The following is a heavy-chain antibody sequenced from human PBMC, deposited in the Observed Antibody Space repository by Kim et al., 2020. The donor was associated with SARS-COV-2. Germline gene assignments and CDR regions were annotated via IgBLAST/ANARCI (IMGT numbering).Heavy chain of an antibody. CDR2: INPNSGGT. D-gene: IGHD3-16*01. Sequence: ASVKVSCKASGYTFTGYYMHWVRQAPGQGLEWMGWINPNSGGTNYAQKFQGRVTMTRDTSISTAYMELSRLRSDDTAVYYCARAWVWVSPSWWRGGPFDYWGQGTLVTVSS. CDR3: ARAWVWVSPSWWRGGPFDY. CDR1: GYTFTGYY. V-gene: IGHV1-2*02. J-gene: IGHJ4*02.